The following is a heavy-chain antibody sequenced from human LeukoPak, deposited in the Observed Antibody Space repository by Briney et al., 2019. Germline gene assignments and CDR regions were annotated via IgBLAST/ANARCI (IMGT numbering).Heavy chain of an antibody. CDR2: IYSGGST. CDR3: ASRLGELSSPFTFDI. CDR1: GFTFSSYA. D-gene: IGHD3-16*02. V-gene: IGHV3-53*01. J-gene: IGHJ3*02. Sequence: GGSLRLSCVASGFTFSSYAMGWVRQAPGKGLEWVSVIYSGGSTYYADSVKGRFTISRDNSKNTLYLQMNSLRAEDTAVYYCASRLGELSSPFTFDIWGQGTMVTVSS.